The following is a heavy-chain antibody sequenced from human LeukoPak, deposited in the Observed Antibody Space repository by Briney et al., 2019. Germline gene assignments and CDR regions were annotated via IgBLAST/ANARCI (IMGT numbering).Heavy chain of an antibody. CDR1: GGSISSGDYY. CDR2: IYYSGST. J-gene: IGHJ4*02. Sequence: PSETLSLTCTVSGGSISSGDYYWSWIRQPPGKGLEWIGYIYYSGSTYYNPSLKSRVTISVDTSKNQFSLKLSSVTAADTAVYYCARVRDYVWGSYRLYFDYWGQGTLVTVSS. D-gene: IGHD3-16*02. CDR3: ARVRDYVWGSYRLYFDY. V-gene: IGHV4-30-4*01.